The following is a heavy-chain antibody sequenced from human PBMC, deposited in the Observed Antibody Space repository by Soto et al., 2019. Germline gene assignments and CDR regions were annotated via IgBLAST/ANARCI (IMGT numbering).Heavy chain of an antibody. J-gene: IGHJ4*02. V-gene: IGHV3-23*01. CDR1: GFTFSSYA. CDR2: IIGSGGST. D-gene: IGHD1-26*01. CDR3: AKGVGATTPYLDY. Sequence: EVQLLESGGGLVQPGGSLRLSCAASGFTFSSYAMSWVRQAPGKGLEWGSAIIGSGGSTYYADSVKARFTISRDNSKNTLYLQMNSLRAEDTAVYYCAKGVGATTPYLDYWGQGTLVTVSS.